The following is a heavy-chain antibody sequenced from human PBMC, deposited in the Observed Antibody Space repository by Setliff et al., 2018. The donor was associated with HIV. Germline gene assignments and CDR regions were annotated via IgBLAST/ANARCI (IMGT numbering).Heavy chain of an antibody. V-gene: IGHV1-2*06. Sequence: ASVKVSCKASGYTFTGYYIHWVRRAPGQGLEWMGRINPSSGGTNYAPKFQGRVTMTRDKSISTAYMELSRLRSDDTAVYYCATWGGSPDGYFYYYMDVWGKGTTVTVTS. CDR1: GYTFTGYY. CDR2: INPSSGGT. CDR3: ATWGGSPDGYFYYYMDV. D-gene: IGHD1-26*01. J-gene: IGHJ6*03.